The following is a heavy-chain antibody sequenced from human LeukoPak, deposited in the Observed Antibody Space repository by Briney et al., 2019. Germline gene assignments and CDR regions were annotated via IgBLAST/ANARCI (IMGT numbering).Heavy chain of an antibody. V-gene: IGHV4-61*08. Sequence: SETLSLTCTVSGGSINNGGYYWSWIRQHPGKGLEWIGYIYYSGSTNYNPSLKSRVTISVDTSKNQFSLKLSSVTAADTAVYYCARGFGKSLYYYYYGMDVWGQGTTVTVSS. D-gene: IGHD3-3*01. CDR1: GGSINNGGYY. J-gene: IGHJ6*02. CDR3: ARGFGKSLYYYYYGMDV. CDR2: IYYSGST.